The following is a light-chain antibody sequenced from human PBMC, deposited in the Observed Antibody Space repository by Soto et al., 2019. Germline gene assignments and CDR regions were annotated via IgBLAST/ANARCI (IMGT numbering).Light chain of an antibody. CDR1: QSVSSSF. Sequence: EIVLTQSPGTLSLSPGERATLSCRASQSVSSSFLAWYQQKPGQAPRLPIYGASSRATGIPDRFSGSGSGTDFTLTISRLEPEDFAVYYCHQYGSSPLTFGGGTNVEIK. V-gene: IGKV3-20*01. CDR3: HQYGSSPLT. CDR2: GAS. J-gene: IGKJ4*01.